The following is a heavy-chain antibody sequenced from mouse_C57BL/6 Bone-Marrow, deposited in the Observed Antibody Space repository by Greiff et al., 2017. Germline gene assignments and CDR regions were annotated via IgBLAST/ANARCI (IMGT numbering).Heavy chain of an antibody. V-gene: IGHV5-6*01. D-gene: IGHD1-1*01. J-gene: IGHJ3*01. CDR3: ARHVPYSYGSSYGGPWFAY. Sequence: EVQVVESGGDLVKPGGSLKLSCAASGFTFSSYGMSWVRQTPDKRLEWVATISSGGSYTYYPDSVKGRFTISRDNAKNTLYLQMSSLKSDDTYMYYCARHVPYSYGSSYGGPWFAYWGQGTLVTVSA. CDR1: GFTFSSYG. CDR2: ISSGGSYT.